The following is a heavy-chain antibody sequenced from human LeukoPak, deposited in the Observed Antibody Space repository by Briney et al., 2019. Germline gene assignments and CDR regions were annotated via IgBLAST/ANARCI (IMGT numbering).Heavy chain of an antibody. V-gene: IGHV4-61*02. D-gene: IGHD3-22*01. CDR3: AGGAQWFLVEY. CDR2: IYSSGST. CDR1: GGSISSGSYY. J-gene: IGHJ4*02. Sequence: SETLSLTCTGSGGSISSGSYYWSWIRQPAGKELEWIGRIYSSGSTNYNPSLKSRVPISVDTSKNHFSLKLSSVTAADTAVYYCAGGAQWFLVEYWGQGTLVTVSS.